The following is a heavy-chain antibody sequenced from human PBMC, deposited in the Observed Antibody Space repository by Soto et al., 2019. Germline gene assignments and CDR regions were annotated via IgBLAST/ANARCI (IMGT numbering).Heavy chain of an antibody. V-gene: IGHV4-4*02. D-gene: IGHD6-19*01. Sequence: QVLLQESGPGLVQPSGTLSLSCAVSGVSISSNYYCGWVRQSPGKGLEWLGDISHIGSVNYSPSLMSLVTISMDRAENQFSLKLNSVTAADTAVYFCVRSFGWYAIDYWGQETLVIVSS. CDR1: GVSISSNYY. CDR2: ISHIGSV. CDR3: VRSFGWYAIDY. J-gene: IGHJ4*02.